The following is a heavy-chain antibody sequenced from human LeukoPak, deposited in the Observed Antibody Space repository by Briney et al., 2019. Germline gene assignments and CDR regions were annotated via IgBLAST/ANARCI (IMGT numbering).Heavy chain of an antibody. CDR2: INQDGGEK. J-gene: IGHJ6*03. Sequence: GGSLRLSCAASGFTFSNYWISWVRQAPGKGLEWVANINQDGGEKYYVDSVKGRFTISRDNAKNSLYLQMNSLRAEDTAVYYCARIRGSTLPISYMDVWGKGTTVTVSS. CDR1: GFTFSNYW. V-gene: IGHV3-7*01. CDR3: ARIRGSTLPISYMDV. D-gene: IGHD6-13*01.